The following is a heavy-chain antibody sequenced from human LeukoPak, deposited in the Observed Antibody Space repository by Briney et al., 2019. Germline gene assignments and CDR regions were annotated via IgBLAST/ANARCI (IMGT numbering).Heavy chain of an antibody. D-gene: IGHD6-25*01. CDR3: ARSHGWGQRASLSHAFDI. J-gene: IGHJ3*02. Sequence: KASEILSSSNTVGDSFISSCNCCGLQLPRGKRVELGVIIYTNAGTRYSPSLQSRVTISADTSMNQFSLKLSCVTAADTAVYYCARSHGWGQRASLSHAFDIWGQGTMVTVSS. CDR1: DSFISSCN. V-gene: IGHV4-4*09. CDR2: IYTNAGT.